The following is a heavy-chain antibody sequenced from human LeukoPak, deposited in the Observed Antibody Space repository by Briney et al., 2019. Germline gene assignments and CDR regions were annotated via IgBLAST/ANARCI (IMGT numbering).Heavy chain of an antibody. D-gene: IGHD1-26*01. CDR1: GYTFTSYY. J-gene: IGHJ4*02. Sequence: GASVKVSCKASGYTFTSYYMHWVRQAPGQGLEWMGIINPSGGNTGYAQKFQGRVTMTRNTSISTAYMGLSSLRSEDTAVYYCARVSPGSPLRYWGQGTLVTVSS. V-gene: IGHV1-46*01. CDR3: ARVSPGSPLRY. CDR2: INPSGGNT.